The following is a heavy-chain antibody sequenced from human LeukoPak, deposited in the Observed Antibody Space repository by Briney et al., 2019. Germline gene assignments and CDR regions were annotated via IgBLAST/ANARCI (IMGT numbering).Heavy chain of an antibody. Sequence: GASVKVSCKASGYTFTTNYMHWVRQAPGQGLEWMGLVNPTGGSTTYAQKFQGRVTMTRDTSTSTVYMELSSLRSEDTAVYYCARALDFSGSFYYFDYWGQGTLVTVSS. J-gene: IGHJ4*02. D-gene: IGHD1-26*01. V-gene: IGHV1-46*01. CDR3: ARALDFSGSFYYFDY. CDR1: GYTFTTNY. CDR2: VNPTGGST.